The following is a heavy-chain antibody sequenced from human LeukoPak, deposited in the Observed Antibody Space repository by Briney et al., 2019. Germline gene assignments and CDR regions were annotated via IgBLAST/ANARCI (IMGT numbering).Heavy chain of an antibody. CDR1: GGSISTDNYY. CDR2: ISYRAVT. J-gene: IGHJ3*02. D-gene: IGHD3-22*01. V-gene: IGHV4-39*07. Sequence: SETLSLTCTVSGGSISTDNYYWGWIRQPPGKGLEWIGTISYRAVTYYSPPLKSRVTISVDTSKNEFSLKMTSVSAADTAVYYCARENDSGGRDAFDIWGQGTMVTVSS. CDR3: ARENDSGGRDAFDI.